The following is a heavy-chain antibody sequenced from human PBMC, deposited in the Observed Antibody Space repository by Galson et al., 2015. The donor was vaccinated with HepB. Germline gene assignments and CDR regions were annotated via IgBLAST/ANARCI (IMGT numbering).Heavy chain of an antibody. CDR3: ARVVSTGTHRGYFDY. D-gene: IGHD1-1*01. Sequence: SLRLSCAASGFKFDDYAMHWVRQAPGKGLEWVAVISSDGSKTYYGGSVKGRFTISRDNSKNTLELQMNSLRAEDTAVYFCARVVSTGTHRGYFDYWGQGTLVTVSS. J-gene: IGHJ4*02. CDR2: ISSDGSKT. V-gene: IGHV3-30*03. CDR1: GFKFDDYA.